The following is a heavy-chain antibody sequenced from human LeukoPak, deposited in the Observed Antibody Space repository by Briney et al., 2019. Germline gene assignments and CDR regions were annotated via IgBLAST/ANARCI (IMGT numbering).Heavy chain of an antibody. D-gene: IGHD4-17*01. CDR1: GFTFSNAW. V-gene: IGHV3-15*01. CDR3: AKESTVTPGNVNWFDS. CDR2: IKSKTDGGTT. J-gene: IGHJ5*01. Sequence: PGGSLRLSCAASGFTFSNAWMSWVRQAPGKGLEWVGRIKSKTDGGTTDYAAPVKGRFTISRDDSKNTLYLQMKSLRAEDTAVYYCAKESTVTPGNVNWFDSWGQGTLVTVSS.